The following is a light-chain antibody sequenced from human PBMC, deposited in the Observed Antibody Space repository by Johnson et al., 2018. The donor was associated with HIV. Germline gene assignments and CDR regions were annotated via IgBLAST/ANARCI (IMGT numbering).Light chain of an antibody. V-gene: IGLV1-51*01. CDR2: ENT. CDR3: GTWDPSLSPGGV. Sequence: QSVLTQPPSVSAAPGQKVTISCSGSSSNIGNNYVSWYQQLPGTAPKLLIYENTKRPSGIPDRFSGSKSGTSATLGITALQTGDEADYYCGTWDPSLSPGGVFGSGTKVTVL. CDR1: SSNIGNNY. J-gene: IGLJ1*01.